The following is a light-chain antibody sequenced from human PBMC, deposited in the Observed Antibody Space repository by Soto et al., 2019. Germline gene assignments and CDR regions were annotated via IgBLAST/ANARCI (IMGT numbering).Light chain of an antibody. J-gene: IGKJ4*01. CDR3: QQRSNWQVT. Sequence: EIVLTQSPATLSLSPGDRATLSCRATQSVSSYLAWYQQKPGQAPRLLIYDASNRATGIPARFSGSGSRTDFTLTISSLEPEDFAVYYCQQRSNWQVTFGGGTKVEIK. CDR1: QSVSSY. CDR2: DAS. V-gene: IGKV3-11*01.